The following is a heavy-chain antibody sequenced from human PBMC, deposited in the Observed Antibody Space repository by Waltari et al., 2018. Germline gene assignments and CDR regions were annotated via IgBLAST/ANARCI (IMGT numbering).Heavy chain of an antibody. Sequence: VQLVQSGAEVKKPGASVKVSCKASGYTFTGYYMHWVRQAPGQGLEWMGWINPNSGGTNYAQKFQGWVTMTRDTSISTAYMELSRLRSDDTAVYYCARGDRVLRFLEWLPDYYFDYWGQGTLVTVSS. J-gene: IGHJ4*02. V-gene: IGHV1-2*04. CDR2: INPNSGGT. CDR3: ARGDRVLRFLEWLPDYYFDY. CDR1: GYTFTGYY. D-gene: IGHD3-3*01.